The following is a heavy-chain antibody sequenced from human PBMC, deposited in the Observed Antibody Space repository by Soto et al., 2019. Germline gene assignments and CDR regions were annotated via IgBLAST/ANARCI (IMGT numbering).Heavy chain of an antibody. V-gene: IGHV2-5*02. CDR2: IYWDDDK. D-gene: IGHD2-15*01. CDR3: AYLPCSGGSCYWFSFSGMDV. CDR1: GFSLSTSGVG. Sequence: QITLKASGPTLVKPTQTLTLTFTFSGFSLSTSGVGVAWLRQPPGTALEWLALIYWDDDKLYRPSLESRLTITKDTSKNQVVLTMTNMDSVDTATYYCAYLPCSGGSCYWFSFSGMDVWGQGTTVTVSS. J-gene: IGHJ6*02.